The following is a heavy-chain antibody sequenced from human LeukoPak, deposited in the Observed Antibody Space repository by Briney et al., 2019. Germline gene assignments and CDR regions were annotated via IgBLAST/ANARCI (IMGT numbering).Heavy chain of an antibody. J-gene: IGHJ4*02. V-gene: IGHV3-30*02. CDR3: AKHRRVATIRAPFDY. CDR1: GFTFSSYG. CDR2: IRYDGSNK. Sequence: PGGSLRPSCAASGFTFSSYGMHWVRQAPGKGLEWVAFIRYDGSNKYYADSVKGRFTISRDNSKNTLYLQMNSLRAEDTAVYYCAKHRRVATIRAPFDYWGQGTLVTVSS. D-gene: IGHD5-12*01.